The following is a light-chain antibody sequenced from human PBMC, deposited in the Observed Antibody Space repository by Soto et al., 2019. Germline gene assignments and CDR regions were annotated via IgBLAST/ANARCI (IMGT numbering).Light chain of an antibody. CDR1: YSDVGGYKH. V-gene: IGLV2-14*01. J-gene: IGLJ1*01. CDR3: SSYTSSTTLYV. Sequence: QSALTQPASVSASPGQWITISCIGSYSDVGGYKHVAWYQQYPGKAPKLIIYDATSRPSGISSRFSGSKSGNTASLTISGLQADDEADYYCSSYTSSTTLYVFGTGTKLTVL. CDR2: DAT.